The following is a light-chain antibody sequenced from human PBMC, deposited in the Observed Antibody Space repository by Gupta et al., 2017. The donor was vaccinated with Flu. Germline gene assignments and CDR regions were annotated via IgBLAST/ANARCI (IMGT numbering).Light chain of an antibody. V-gene: IGLV3-21*02. CDR3: QVWDTNSDHWV. J-gene: IGLJ3*02. CDR2: DDR. Sequence: SYVLIQPPSVSVAPGQTARVTCGGNNIGSISVHWYQQRPGQAPVRGICDDRDRPSGIPDRFSGYNAANTANLKISRVEAGDEADDYCQVWDTNSDHWVFGGGTKLTVL. CDR1: NIGSIS.